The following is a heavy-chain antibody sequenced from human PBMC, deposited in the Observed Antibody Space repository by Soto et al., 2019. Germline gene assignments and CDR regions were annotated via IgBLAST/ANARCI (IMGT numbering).Heavy chain of an antibody. CDR3: LRVVAGYSYGHHFDY. Sequence: EVQLVESGGGLVQPGGSLRLSCAVSGFTLSDHYIDWVRXXPXXGLEWVGRSRNKANGYTTDXAASVKGRFAISRDXXKNSLXXXXXXLXXEXTALYYCLRVVAGYSYGHHFDYWGQGTLVTVSS. J-gene: IGHJ4*02. CDR2: SRNKANGYTT. CDR1: GFTLSDHY. D-gene: IGHD5-18*01. V-gene: IGHV3-72*01.